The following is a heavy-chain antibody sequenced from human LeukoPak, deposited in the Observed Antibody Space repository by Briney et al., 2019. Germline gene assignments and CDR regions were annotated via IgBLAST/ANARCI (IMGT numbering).Heavy chain of an antibody. V-gene: IGHV3-48*01. CDR1: GFTFTDYI. J-gene: IGHJ4*02. Sequence: GGTLRLSCAPSGFTFTDYIMNWVRQAPSKELEWISYVGISSGNTKYADSVKGRFTISGDKAKNSLYLQMNSLRVEDTAVYYCARDTKYAFDNWGQGTLVTVSS. D-gene: IGHD2-2*01. CDR2: VGISSGNT. CDR3: ARDTKYAFDN.